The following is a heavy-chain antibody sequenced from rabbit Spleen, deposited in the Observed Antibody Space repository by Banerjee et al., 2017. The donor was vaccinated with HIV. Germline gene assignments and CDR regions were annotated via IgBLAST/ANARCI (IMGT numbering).Heavy chain of an antibody. CDR1: GFSFSSRYY. CDR2: IYTDGSGDT. V-gene: IGHV1S40*01. J-gene: IGHJ4*01. Sequence: QPLVESGRDLVKPGASLTLTCTAPGFSFSSRYYMCCVRQAPGKGLEWIACIYTDGSGDTYAASWAKGRFTISKTSSTTVTLQMTSLTAADTATYFCARETSSGWGIVSFYFSLWGPGTLVTVS. D-gene: IGHD4-1*01. CDR3: ARETSSGWGIVSFYFSL.